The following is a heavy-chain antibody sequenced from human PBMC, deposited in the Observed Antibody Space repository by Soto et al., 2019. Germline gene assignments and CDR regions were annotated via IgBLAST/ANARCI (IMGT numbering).Heavy chain of an antibody. CDR2: TYYRSKWYN. V-gene: IGHV6-1*01. J-gene: IGHJ4*02. D-gene: IGHD3-16*02. CDR1: GDSVSSNSAA. CDR3: ARGRRLGELSTFDY. Sequence: QTLPLTCAISGDSVSSNSAAWNWIRQSPSRGLEWLGRTYYRSKWYNDYAVSVKSRITINPDTSKNQFSLQLNSVTPEDTAVYYCARGRRLGELSTFDYWGQGTLVTVSS.